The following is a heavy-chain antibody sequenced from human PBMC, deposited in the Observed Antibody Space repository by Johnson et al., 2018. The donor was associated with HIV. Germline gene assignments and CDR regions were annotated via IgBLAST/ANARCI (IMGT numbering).Heavy chain of an antibody. D-gene: IGHD3-22*01. CDR2: IRYDGSNK. CDR3: AKDSSRYYDSRGAFDI. Sequence: QVQLVESGGGVVQPGGSLRLSCAASGFTFSSYGMHWVRQAPGKGLEWVAFIRYDGSNKYYADSVKGRFTISSENSKNTLYLQMNSLRAEDTAVYYCAKDSSRYYDSRGAFDIWGKGTMVTVSS. J-gene: IGHJ3*02. CDR1: GFTFSSYG. V-gene: IGHV3-30*02.